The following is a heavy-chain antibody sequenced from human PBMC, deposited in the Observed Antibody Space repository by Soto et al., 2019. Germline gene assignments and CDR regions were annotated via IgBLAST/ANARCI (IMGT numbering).Heavy chain of an antibody. CDR3: ARGRAAGTTRGYYFDY. V-gene: IGHV1-69*13. J-gene: IGHJ4*02. CDR2: IIPIFGSP. CDR1: GVTFTTYP. Sequence: GASVKVSCKASGVTFTTYPINWVRQAPGQGLEWMGGIIPIFGSPSYAQKFQGRVSITADESTRTAYMELRSLRSEDTAVYYCARGRAAGTTRGYYFDYWGQETLVTVSS. D-gene: IGHD1-7*01.